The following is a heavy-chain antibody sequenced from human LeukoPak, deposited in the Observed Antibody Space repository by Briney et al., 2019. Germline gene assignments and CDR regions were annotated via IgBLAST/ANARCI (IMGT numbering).Heavy chain of an antibody. CDR2: IYTSGST. CDR1: GGSISSYY. CDR3: ARGRIVGATSNWFDP. V-gene: IGHV4-4*07. D-gene: IGHD1-26*01. J-gene: IGHJ5*02. Sequence: SETLSLTCTVPGGSISSYYWSWIRQPAGKGLEWIGRIYTSGSTNYNPSLKSRVTMSVDTSKNQFSLKLSSVTAADTAVYYCARGRIVGATSNWFDPWGQGTLVTVSS.